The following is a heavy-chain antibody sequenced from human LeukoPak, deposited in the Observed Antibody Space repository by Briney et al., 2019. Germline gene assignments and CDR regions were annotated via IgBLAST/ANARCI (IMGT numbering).Heavy chain of an antibody. CDR2: IKHDGSVQ. CDR3: AREGYCSGGICAFDY. V-gene: IGHV3-7*01. Sequence: GGSLRLSCIASGFTFSSFWMTWLRQAPGKGLEWVANIKHDGSVQYYVDSVKGRFTISRDNAKNSLYLQMNYLRAEDTAVYYCAREGYCSGGICAFDYWGQGTLVIVSS. D-gene: IGHD2-15*01. CDR1: GFTFSSFW. J-gene: IGHJ4*02.